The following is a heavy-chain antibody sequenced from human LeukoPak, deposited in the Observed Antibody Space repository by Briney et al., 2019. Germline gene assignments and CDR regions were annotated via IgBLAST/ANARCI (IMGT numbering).Heavy chain of an antibody. Sequence: GGSLRLSCAASGFTFSSYAMGWVRQAPGKGLEWVSAISGSGGSTYYADSVKGRFTISRDNSKNTLYLQMNSLRAEDTAVYYCAKDAHITMIVVVILAIDYWGQGTLVTVSS. CDR1: GFTFSSYA. CDR3: AKDAHITMIVVVILAIDY. J-gene: IGHJ4*02. D-gene: IGHD3-22*01. CDR2: ISGSGGST. V-gene: IGHV3-23*01.